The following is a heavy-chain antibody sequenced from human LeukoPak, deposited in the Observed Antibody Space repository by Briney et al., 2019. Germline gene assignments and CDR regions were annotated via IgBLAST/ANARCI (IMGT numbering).Heavy chain of an antibody. J-gene: IGHJ3*02. CDR2: VSYTGRT. CDR3: ARLLDYDNSGAPDIFDI. D-gene: IGHD3-22*01. CDR1: GGSRSSNY. Sequence: SETLSLTCSVSGGSRSSNYWTWIRQSPGKGLEYIGHVSYTGRTRYNPSLQRRLTISQDTSNNHFSLQLTSVSAADTAVYYCARLLDYDNSGAPDIFDIWGQGTMVTVSS. V-gene: IGHV4-59*01.